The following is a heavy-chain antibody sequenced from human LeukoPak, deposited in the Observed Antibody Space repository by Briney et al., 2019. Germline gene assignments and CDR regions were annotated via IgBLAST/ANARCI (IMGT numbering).Heavy chain of an antibody. CDR3: ARDGGSNNYWFDS. J-gene: IGHJ5*01. Sequence: ASQTLSLTCGVYEGSFSDYYWIWSRQPPGKGLEWVVEINQRGTTNYNPYLKTRVTISIDTSKNQFALRLTAVTAADTAVYYCARDGGSNNYWFDSWGQGTLVTVSS. CDR2: INQRGTT. D-gene: IGHD4-23*01. V-gene: IGHV4-34*01. CDR1: EGSFSDYY.